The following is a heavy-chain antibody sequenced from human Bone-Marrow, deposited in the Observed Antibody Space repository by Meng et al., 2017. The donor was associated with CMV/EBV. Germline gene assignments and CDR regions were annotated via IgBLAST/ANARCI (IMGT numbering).Heavy chain of an antibody. D-gene: IGHD1-20*01. CDR1: GFTFSSYW. Sequence: GGSLRLSCAASGFTFSSYWMSWVRQAPGKGLEWVANIKQDGSEKYYVDSVKGRFTISRDNAKNSLYLQMNSLRAEDTVVYYCARVEVTGTTSQTDDAFDIWGQGTMVTVSS. CDR3: ARVEVTGTTSQTDDAFDI. J-gene: IGHJ3*02. CDR2: IKQDGSEK. V-gene: IGHV3-7*01.